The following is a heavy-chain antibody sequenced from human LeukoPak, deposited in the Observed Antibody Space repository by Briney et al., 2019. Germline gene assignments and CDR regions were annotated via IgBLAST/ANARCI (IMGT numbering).Heavy chain of an antibody. D-gene: IGHD5-24*01. V-gene: IGHV1-46*01. Sequence: ASVKVSCKASRYTFTSYYMHWVRQDPGQRLEWMGIINPNGGSTSYAQKFQRRLTMTRDTSTSTVYMELSSVRSEDTAVYYCARVSMATTLYAFHYFDYWGHGTLVTVSS. CDR1: RYTFTSYY. CDR3: ARVSMATTLYAFHYFDY. J-gene: IGHJ4*01. CDR2: INPNGGST.